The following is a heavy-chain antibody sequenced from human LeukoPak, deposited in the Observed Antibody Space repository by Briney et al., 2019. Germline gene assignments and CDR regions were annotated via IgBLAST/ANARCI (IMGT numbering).Heavy chain of an antibody. V-gene: IGHV3-48*01. CDR3: ARRVLLYDILTAYSRYYYYYMDV. J-gene: IGHJ6*03. CDR2: ISSSSSTI. D-gene: IGHD3-9*01. CDR1: GFTFSSYS. Sequence: GGSLRLSCAASGFTFSSYSMNWVRQAPGKGLEWVSYISSSSSTIYYADSVKGRFTISRDNAKNSLYLQMNSLRAEDTAVYYCARRVLLYDILTAYSRYYYYYMDVWGKGTTVTISS.